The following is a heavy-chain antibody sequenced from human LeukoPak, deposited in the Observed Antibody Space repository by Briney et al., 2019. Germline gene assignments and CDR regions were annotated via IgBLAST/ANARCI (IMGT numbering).Heavy chain of an antibody. CDR1: GFTFSSYS. Sequence: GGSLRLSCAASGFTFSSYSMNWVRQAPGRGLEWVSYISSSSSTIYYADSVKGRFTISRDNAKNSLYLQMNSLRAEDTAVYYCAELGITMIGGVWGKGTTVTISS. D-gene: IGHD3-10*02. CDR2: ISSSSSTI. V-gene: IGHV3-48*01. CDR3: AELGITMIGGV. J-gene: IGHJ6*04.